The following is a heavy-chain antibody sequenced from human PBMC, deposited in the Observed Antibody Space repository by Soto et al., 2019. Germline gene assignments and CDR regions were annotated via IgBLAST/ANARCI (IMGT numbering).Heavy chain of an antibody. J-gene: IGHJ4*02. CDR1: GLTFSTYG. CDR2: ISYEGSIQ. Sequence: QVQLVESGGGVVQPGRSLRLSCEGSGLTFSTYGMHWVRQAPGKGLEWVAVISYEGSIQFYADSVKDRFTISRDNSKNTVYLQMNSLRPDDTAVYYCARAKVTFGGVIVPIDYWGQGSLVTVSS. V-gene: IGHV3-30*03. CDR3: ARAKVTFGGVIVPIDY. D-gene: IGHD3-16*02.